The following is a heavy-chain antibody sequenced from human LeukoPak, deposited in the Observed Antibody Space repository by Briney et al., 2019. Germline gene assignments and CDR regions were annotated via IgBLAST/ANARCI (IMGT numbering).Heavy chain of an antibody. D-gene: IGHD3-9*01. J-gene: IGHJ6*02. Sequence: GSLRLSCAASGFIFSSYSRNWVRQPPGKGLEWVAYINSSSSTIYYEEYVKRRFTIFRDNAKNSMYLQMHNLRAEDTDVYYCARDRRTDILTGYYFGYYYCYGMDVWGRGTAVTVSS. CDR1: GFIFSSYS. V-gene: IGHV3-48*01. CDR3: ARDRRTDILTGYYFGYYYCYGMDV. CDR2: INSSSSTI.